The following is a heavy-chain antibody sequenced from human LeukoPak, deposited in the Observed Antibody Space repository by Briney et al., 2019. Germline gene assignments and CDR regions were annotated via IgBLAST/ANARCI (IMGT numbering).Heavy chain of an antibody. D-gene: IGHD2-15*01. CDR2: INHSGST. CDR3: ARALRGRYLDYYYDYMDV. V-gene: IGHV4-34*01. Sequence: SETLSLTCAVYGGSFSGYYWSWIRQPPGKGLEWIGEINHSGSTNYNPSLKSRVTISVDTSKNQFSLKLSSVTAADTAVYYCARALRGRYLDYYYDYMDVWGKGTTVTVSS. J-gene: IGHJ6*03. CDR1: GGSFSGYY.